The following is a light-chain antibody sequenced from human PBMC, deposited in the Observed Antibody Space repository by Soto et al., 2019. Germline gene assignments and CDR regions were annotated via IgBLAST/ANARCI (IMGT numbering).Light chain of an antibody. V-gene: IGLV7-46*01. CDR2: DTT. CDR3: LLSYNGPYV. Sequence: QAVVTQEPSLTVSPGGTVTLTCGSSTGAVTNGHYPYWFQQKPGQAPRTLIYDTTNRHSWTPARFSGSLLGGKAALTLSGAQPEDGAEYYCLLSYNGPYVFGTGTKLTVL. CDR1: TGAVTNGHY. J-gene: IGLJ1*01.